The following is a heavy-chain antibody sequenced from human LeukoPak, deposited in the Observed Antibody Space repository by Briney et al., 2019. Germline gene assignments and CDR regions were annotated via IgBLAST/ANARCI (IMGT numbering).Heavy chain of an antibody. CDR3: ARDLYYFDRSGYYASDL. D-gene: IGHD3-22*01. J-gene: IGHJ5*02. V-gene: IGHV3-7*01. Sequence: GGSLRLSCAACGFTLSDYWISWVRQAPGKGLEWVANINQDGSEKHDVDSLRGRFTISRDNAKNSLYLQMNSLRAEDTAVYFCARDLYYFDRSGYYASDLWGQGTLVTVSS. CDR1: GFTLSDYW. CDR2: INQDGSEK.